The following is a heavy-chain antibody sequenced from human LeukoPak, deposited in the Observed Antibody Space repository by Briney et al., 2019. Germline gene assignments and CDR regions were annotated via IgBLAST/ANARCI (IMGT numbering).Heavy chain of an antibody. V-gene: IGHV4-39*01. Sequence: PSETLSLTCTVSGGSISSSSYYWGWIRQPPGKGLEWIGSIYYSGSTYYNPSLKSRVTVSVDTSKNQFSLKLSSVTAADTAVYYCARRGKSKNYYDSSGYYTWYFDLWGRGTLVTVSS. J-gene: IGHJ2*01. D-gene: IGHD3-22*01. CDR1: GGSISSSSYY. CDR2: IYYSGST. CDR3: ARRGKSKNYYDSSGYYTWYFDL.